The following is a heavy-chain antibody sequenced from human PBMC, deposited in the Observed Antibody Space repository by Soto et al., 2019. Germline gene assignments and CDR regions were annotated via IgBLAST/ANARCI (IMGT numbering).Heavy chain of an antibody. Sequence: PSETLSLTCTVSGGSMNAYYWSWIRQPAGKGLEWIGRIFTSGNTNYNPSLRSRLTMSVDTSTNQVSLRLTSVTAADTAVYYCASGRLVSRYYGLDVWGQGTTVTVSS. CDR2: IFTSGNT. CDR3: ASGRLVSRYYGLDV. CDR1: GGSMNAYY. V-gene: IGHV4-4*07. D-gene: IGHD6-6*01. J-gene: IGHJ6*02.